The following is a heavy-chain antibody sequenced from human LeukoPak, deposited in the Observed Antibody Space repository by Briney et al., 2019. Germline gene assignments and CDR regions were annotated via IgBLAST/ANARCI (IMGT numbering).Heavy chain of an antibody. J-gene: IGHJ5*02. V-gene: IGHV4-59*08. D-gene: IGHD2-21*02. CDR2: IFYSGTT. CDR1: NGSISGYY. Sequence: KPSETLSLTCTVSNGSISGYYWSWIRQPPGRGLEWIGYIFYSGTTNYNPSLKSRVTISVDTSNNQFSLRLSSVATADTAVYYCARHGSRVTSSWFDPWGQGTLVTVSS. CDR3: ARHGSRVTSSWFDP.